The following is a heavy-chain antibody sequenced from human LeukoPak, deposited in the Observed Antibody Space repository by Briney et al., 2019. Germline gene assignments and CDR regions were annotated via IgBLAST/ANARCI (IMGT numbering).Heavy chain of an antibody. Sequence: GASVKVSCKASGYTFTSYGITWVRQAPGQGLEGMGWISAYNGNTNFAQKLQGRVTMTTDTSTSTAYMELRSLRSDDTAVYYCAKDSDYGRLMDSWGQGTLVTVSS. CDR3: AKDSDYGRLMDS. CDR2: ISAYNGNT. CDR1: GYTFTSYG. D-gene: IGHD4-17*01. V-gene: IGHV1-18*01. J-gene: IGHJ4*02.